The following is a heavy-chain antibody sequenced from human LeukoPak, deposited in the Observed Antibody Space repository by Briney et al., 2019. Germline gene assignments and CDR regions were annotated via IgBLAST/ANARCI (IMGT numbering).Heavy chain of an antibody. J-gene: IGHJ6*03. CDR3: ARHKDRIPLMDV. CDR1: GGSISSYY. Sequence: SETLSLTCTVSGGSISSYYWSWIRQPPGKGLEWIGYIYTSGSTNYNPSLKSRVTISVDTSMNQFSLKLSSVTAADTAVYYCARHKDRIPLMDVWGKGTTVTVSS. CDR2: IYTSGST. V-gene: IGHV4-4*09.